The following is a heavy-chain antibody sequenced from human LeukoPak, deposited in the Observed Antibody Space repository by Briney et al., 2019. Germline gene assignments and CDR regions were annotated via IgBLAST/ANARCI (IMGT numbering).Heavy chain of an antibody. J-gene: IGHJ6*02. CDR3: AKNTGGAGGMDV. V-gene: IGHV3-33*06. Sequence: GGSLRLSCAASGFTFSSYGMHWVRQAPGKGLEWVAATWYDGSNKYYADSVKGRFTISRDNSKNTLFLQMNSLRAEDTAVYYCAKNTGGAGGMDVWGQGTTVTVSS. CDR2: TWYDGSNK. CDR1: GFTFSSYG. D-gene: IGHD3-10*01.